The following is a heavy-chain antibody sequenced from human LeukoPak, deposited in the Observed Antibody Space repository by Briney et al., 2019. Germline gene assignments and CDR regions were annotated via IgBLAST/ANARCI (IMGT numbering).Heavy chain of an antibody. V-gene: IGHV3-7*01. J-gene: IGHJ6*02. CDR3: AREIYDSSGYYDYYGMDV. D-gene: IGHD3-22*01. CDR2: IKQDGSEK. CDR1: GFTFSSYW. Sequence: GGSLRLSCAASGFTFSSYWMSWVRQAPGKGLEWVANIKQDGSEKYYVDSVKGRFTISRDNAKNSLYLQMNSLRAEDTAVYYCAREIYDSSGYYDYYGMDVWGQGTTVTVSS.